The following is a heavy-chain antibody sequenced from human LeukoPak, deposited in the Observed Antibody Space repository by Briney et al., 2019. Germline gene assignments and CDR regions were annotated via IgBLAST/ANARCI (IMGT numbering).Heavy chain of an antibody. J-gene: IGHJ4*02. CDR3: ARDRSSGWPYYFDY. CDR1: GYTFTGYY. Sequence: ASVTVSCKASGYTFTGYYMHWVRQAPGQGLEWMGWINPNSGGTNYAQKFQGRVTMTRDTSISTAYMELSRLRSDDTAVYYCARDRSSGWPYYFDYWGQGTLVTVSS. CDR2: INPNSGGT. D-gene: IGHD6-19*01. V-gene: IGHV1-2*02.